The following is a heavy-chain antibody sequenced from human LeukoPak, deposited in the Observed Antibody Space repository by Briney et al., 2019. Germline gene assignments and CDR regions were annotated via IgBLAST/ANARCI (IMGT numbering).Heavy chain of an antibody. CDR2: MYYSGST. J-gene: IGHJ4*02. V-gene: IGHV4-39*01. Sequence: SETLSLTCTVSGGSISSSNYYWGWIRQPPGKGLEWIGSMYYSGSTYYNPSLKSRVTISVDTSKNQFSLKLSSVTAADTAVYYCARQLKDYFDYWGQGTLVTVSS. CDR1: GGSISSSNYY. CDR3: ARQLKDYFDY.